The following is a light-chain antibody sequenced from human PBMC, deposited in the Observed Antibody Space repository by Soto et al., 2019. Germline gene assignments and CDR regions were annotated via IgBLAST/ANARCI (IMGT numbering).Light chain of an antibody. CDR2: SNN. V-gene: IGLV1-44*01. Sequence: QSALTQPASVSGSPGQSITISCTGSSSDVGGYHYVSWYQQYPGEAPKLLIYSNNQRPSGVPDRFSGSKSGTSASLAISGLQSEDEADYYCAAWDDSLNGWVFGGGTKLTVL. J-gene: IGLJ3*02. CDR3: AAWDDSLNGWV. CDR1: SSDVGGYHY.